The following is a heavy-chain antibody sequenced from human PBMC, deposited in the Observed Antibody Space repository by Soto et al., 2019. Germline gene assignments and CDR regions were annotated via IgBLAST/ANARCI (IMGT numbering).Heavy chain of an antibody. Sequence: SQTLSLTCAISGDSVSSNTASWNWIRQSPSRGLEWLGRTYFRSKWYNDYAVSVKSRIIINPDTSNNQFSLELNSVTPEDTAVYFCAKGDNLGPKTGYAFDPWGQGIMVTVSS. CDR2: TYFRSKWYN. D-gene: IGHD5-12*01. CDR1: GDSVSSNTAS. V-gene: IGHV6-1*01. J-gene: IGHJ5*02. CDR3: AKGDNLGPKTGYAFDP.